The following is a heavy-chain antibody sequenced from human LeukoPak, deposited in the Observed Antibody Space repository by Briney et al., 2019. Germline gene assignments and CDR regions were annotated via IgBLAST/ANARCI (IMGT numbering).Heavy chain of an antibody. CDR1: GFTFDDYG. J-gene: IGHJ5*02. D-gene: IGHD3-22*01. CDR3: ARDGIVVVRYGYNWFDP. V-gene: IGHV3-20*04. Sequence: GGSLRLSCAASGFTFDDYGMSWVRQAPGKGLEWVSGINWNGGSTGYADSVKGRFTISRDNAKNSLYLQMNSLRAKDTAVYYCARDGIVVVRYGYNWFDPWGQGTLVTVSS. CDR2: INWNGGST.